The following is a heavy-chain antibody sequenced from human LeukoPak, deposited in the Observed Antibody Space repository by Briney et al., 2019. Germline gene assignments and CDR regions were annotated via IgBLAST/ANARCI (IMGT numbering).Heavy chain of an antibody. CDR1: GFTFSSNW. J-gene: IGHJ4*02. CDR2: ISSSSSYI. CDR3: ARRAGAYSHPYDY. Sequence: GGSLRLSCAASGFTFSSNWMNWVRQAPGKGLEWVSSISSSSSYIYYADSVKGRFTISRDNSKNTLYLQMNSLRAEDTAVYYCARRAGAYSHPYDYWGQGTLVTVSS. D-gene: IGHD4/OR15-4a*01. V-gene: IGHV3-21*04.